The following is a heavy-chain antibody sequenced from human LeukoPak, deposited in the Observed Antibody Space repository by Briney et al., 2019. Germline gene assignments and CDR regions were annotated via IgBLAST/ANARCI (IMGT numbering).Heavy chain of an antibody. Sequence: GGSLRLSCAASGFPFSSYAMSWVRQAPGKGLEWVSALSGSGRSTYYADSVEGRFTISRDNSKNTLYLQMYTLRAEDTAVYYCAKDRPDPGCLVDYLPLWGQGTLVTVSS. CDR1: GFPFSSYA. D-gene: IGHD4-11*01. V-gene: IGHV3-23*01. J-gene: IGHJ1*01. CDR3: AKDRPDPGCLVDYLPL. CDR2: LSGSGRST.